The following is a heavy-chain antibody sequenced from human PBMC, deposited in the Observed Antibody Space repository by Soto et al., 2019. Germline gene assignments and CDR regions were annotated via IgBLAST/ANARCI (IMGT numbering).Heavy chain of an antibody. J-gene: IGHJ6*02. Sequence: EVQLVESGGGLVQPGGSLRVSCAASGFTFGSYWMNWVRQAPGKGLVWVSRIDSDGSSTTYADSVKGRFTTSRDNAKNTLYLKMSSLTVEDTAVYYCARGRPYGMDFWGQGTTVTVSS. CDR2: IDSDGSST. CDR1: GFTFGSYW. CDR3: ARGRPYGMDF. V-gene: IGHV3-74*01.